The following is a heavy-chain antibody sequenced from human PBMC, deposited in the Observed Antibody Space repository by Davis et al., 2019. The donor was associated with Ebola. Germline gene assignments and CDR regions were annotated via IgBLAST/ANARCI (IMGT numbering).Heavy chain of an antibody. J-gene: IGHJ4*02. CDR1: GYTFTSYA. CDR2: INAGNGNT. Sequence: SVNVSCKASGYTFTSYAMHRVRQPPGQRLEWMGWINAGNGNTKYSQKFQGRVTITRDTSASTAYMELSSLRSDDTAVYYCARIWFGGYYFDYWGQGTLVTVSS. V-gene: IGHV1-3*01. D-gene: IGHD3-10*01. CDR3: ARIWFGGYYFDY.